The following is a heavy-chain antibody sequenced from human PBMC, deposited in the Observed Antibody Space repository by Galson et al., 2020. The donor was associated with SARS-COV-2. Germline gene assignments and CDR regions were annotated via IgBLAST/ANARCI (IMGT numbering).Heavy chain of an antibody. D-gene: IGHD7-27*01. V-gene: IGHV3-30*04. CDR3: ARDSGAYMDV. CDR1: GFTFSSYA. J-gene: IGHJ6*03. CDR2: ISYDGSNK. Sequence: QLGESLKISCAASGFTFSSYAMHWVRQAPGKGLEWVEVISYDGSNKYYADSVKGRFTISRDNSKNTLYLQMNSLRAEDTAVYYCARDSGAYMDVWGKGTTVTVSS.